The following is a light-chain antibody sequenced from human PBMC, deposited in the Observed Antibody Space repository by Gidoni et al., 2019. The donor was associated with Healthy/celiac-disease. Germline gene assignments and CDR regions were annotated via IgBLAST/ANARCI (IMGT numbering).Light chain of an antibody. Sequence: DIQMTQSPSSLSASVGDRVTITCRASQSISSYLNWYQQKPGKAPKHLIYAASSLQSGVPSRFSGSGSGTNFTLTISSLQPEDVATYYCQQSYCTPRTFGQGTKVEIK. CDR2: AAS. CDR1: QSISSY. CDR3: QQSYCTPRT. J-gene: IGKJ1*01. V-gene: IGKV1-39*01.